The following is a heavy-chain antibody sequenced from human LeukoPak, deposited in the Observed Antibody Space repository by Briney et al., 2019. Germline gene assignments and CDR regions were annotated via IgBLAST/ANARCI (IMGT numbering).Heavy chain of an antibody. CDR1: GDSISSSSYY. Sequence: SETLSLTYTVSGDSISSSSYYWGWIRQPPGKGQEWIGSIYYSGSTYYNPSLKSRVTISVDTSKNQFSLKLSSVTAADTAVYYCARLSSGSYYVAYWGQGTLVTVSS. CDR3: ARLSSGSYYVAY. J-gene: IGHJ4*02. V-gene: IGHV4-39*01. CDR2: IYYSGST. D-gene: IGHD1-26*01.